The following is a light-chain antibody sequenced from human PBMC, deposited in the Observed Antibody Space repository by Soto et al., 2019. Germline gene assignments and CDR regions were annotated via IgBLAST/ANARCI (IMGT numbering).Light chain of an antibody. CDR1: QSVSSN. CDR2: GAS. Sequence: EIVMTQSPATLSVSPGERATLSCRASQSVSSNLAWYQQKPGQAPRLLIYGASTRATGIPARFSGSGSGTEFTLTIRSLQSEDFAVYYCQQYNNWPPSHTFGGGTKVEIK. J-gene: IGKJ4*01. V-gene: IGKV3-15*01. CDR3: QQYNNWPPSHT.